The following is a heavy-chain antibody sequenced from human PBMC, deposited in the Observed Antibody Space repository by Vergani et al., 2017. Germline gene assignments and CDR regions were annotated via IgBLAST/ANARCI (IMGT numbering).Heavy chain of an antibody. CDR3: AGVIVGCRRTNGFADH. D-gene: IGHD2-2*01. Sequence: QVQLVQSGAEVKKPWASVRVSCTASGFTFTSYHIHWVRQAPGQGLDWLGRIDPNSVDTRYSQRFQERVTITRDTSINTAYMEMTRLRPDETAIYYCAGVIVGCRRTNGFADHWGQEGLVIVSS. V-gene: IGHV1-2*06. CDR2: IDPNSVDT. CDR1: GFTFTSYH. J-gene: IGHJ4*02.